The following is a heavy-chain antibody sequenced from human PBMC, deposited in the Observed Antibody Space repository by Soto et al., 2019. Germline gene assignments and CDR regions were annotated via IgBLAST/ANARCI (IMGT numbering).Heavy chain of an antibody. V-gene: IGHV3-30*18. J-gene: IGHJ6*03. D-gene: IGHD6-13*01. CDR3: AKDRAAADYYYYYMDV. CDR2: ISYDGSNK. Sequence: GGSLRLSCAASGFTFSSYGMHWVRQAPGKGLEWVAVISYDGSNKYYADSVKGRFTISRDNSKNTLYLQMNSLRAEDTAVYYCAKDRAAADYYYYYMDVWGKGTTVTVSS. CDR1: GFTFSSYG.